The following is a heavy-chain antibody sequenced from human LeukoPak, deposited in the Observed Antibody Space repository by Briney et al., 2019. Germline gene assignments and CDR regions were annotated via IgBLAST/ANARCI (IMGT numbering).Heavy chain of an antibody. D-gene: IGHD1-26*01. CDR1: GGSISGYY. Sequence: PLETQSPTCAPYGGSISGYYWSWIRHPPGKGLEWIGQIYSGGGTIYNPSLRSRVTFSLDTSKKQLSLKLTSVTAADTAVYYCARHLSGSYSFDYWGQGTLVTDSS. CDR3: ARHLSGSYSFDY. CDR2: IYSGGGT. J-gene: IGHJ4*02. V-gene: IGHV4-34*01.